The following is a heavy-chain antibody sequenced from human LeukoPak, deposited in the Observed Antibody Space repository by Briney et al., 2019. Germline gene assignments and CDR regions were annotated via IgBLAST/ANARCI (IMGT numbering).Heavy chain of an antibody. CDR3: AKEVSSGYYYGMEV. J-gene: IGHJ6*02. CDR2: ISGSGAGT. D-gene: IGHD6-6*01. Sequence: GGSLRLSCAASGFTFSTYSMNWVRQAPGKGLEWVSAISGSGAGTHYADSVKGRFTISRDNSKNTLYLQMSSLRAEDTAVYYCAKEVSSGYYYGMEVWGQGTTVTVSS. CDR1: GFTFSTYS. V-gene: IGHV3-23*01.